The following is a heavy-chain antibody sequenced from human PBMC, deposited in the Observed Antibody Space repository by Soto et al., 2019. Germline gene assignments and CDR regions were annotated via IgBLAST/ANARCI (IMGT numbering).Heavy chain of an antibody. J-gene: IGHJ6*02. Sequence: SETLSLTCAVYGGSFSGYYWSWIRQPPGKGLEWIGEINHSGSTNYNPSLKSRVTISVDTSKNEFSLRLSSVTAADTAVYYCARLNGYCISTNCHGYYGMDVWGQGTTVT. V-gene: IGHV4-34*01. D-gene: IGHD2-2*03. CDR2: INHSGST. CDR1: GGSFSGYY. CDR3: ARLNGYCISTNCHGYYGMDV.